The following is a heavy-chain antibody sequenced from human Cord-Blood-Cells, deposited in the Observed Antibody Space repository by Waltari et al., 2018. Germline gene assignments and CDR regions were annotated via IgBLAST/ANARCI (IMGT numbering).Heavy chain of an antibody. D-gene: IGHD3-10*01. CDR2: INPNSGGT. CDR1: GDTFTGQY. V-gene: IGHV1-2*02. J-gene: IGHJ4*02. Sequence: QVQLVQSGAEVKKPGDSVTVSCKASGDTFTGQYLNRVRQAPGQGLEWMGWINPNSGGTNYAQKFQGRVTMTRDTSISTAYMELSRLRSDDTAVYYCAATYGSGSYSDYWGQGTLVTVSS. CDR3: AATYGSGSYSDY.